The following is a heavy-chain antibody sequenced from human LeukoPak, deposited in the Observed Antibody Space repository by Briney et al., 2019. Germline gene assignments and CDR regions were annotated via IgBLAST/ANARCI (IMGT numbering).Heavy chain of an antibody. Sequence: GGSLRLSWPGPGFSFSSPWIYWVRQAPGKGLGWVANINGDGSVNHYVDSVRGRFTISRDNAKNSLYLQMNSLRAEDTAVFYCAKGFYNDAIFDYWGQGTLVTVSS. D-gene: IGHD1-1*01. V-gene: IGHV3-7*01. CDR1: GFSFSSPW. J-gene: IGHJ4*02. CDR3: AKGFYNDAIFDY. CDR2: INGDGSVN.